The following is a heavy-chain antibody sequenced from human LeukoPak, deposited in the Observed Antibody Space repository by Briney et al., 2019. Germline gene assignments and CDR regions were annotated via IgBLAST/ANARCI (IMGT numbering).Heavy chain of an antibody. D-gene: IGHD6-13*01. Sequence: SETLSLTCAVYGGSFSGYYWSWIRQPPGKGLEWIGEINDSGSTNYNPSLKSRVTISVDTSKNQFSLKLSSVTAADTAVYYCATGLTGIRAAAGTEKKWFDPWGQGTLVTVSS. CDR2: INDSGST. CDR3: ATGLTGIRAAAGTEKKWFDP. CDR1: GGSFSGYY. V-gene: IGHV4-34*01. J-gene: IGHJ5*02.